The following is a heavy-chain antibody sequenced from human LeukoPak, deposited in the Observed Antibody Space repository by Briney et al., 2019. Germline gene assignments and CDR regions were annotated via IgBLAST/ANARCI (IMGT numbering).Heavy chain of an antibody. CDR3: ATTQAVYCGGDCYSRPFDY. CDR2: ISYDGSNK. CDR1: GFTFSSYA. Sequence: GRSLRLSCAASGFTFSSYAMHWVRQAPGKGLEWVAVISYDGSNKYYADSVKGRFTISRDNSKNTLYLQMNSLRAEDTAVYYCATTQAVYCGGDCYSRPFDYWGQGTLVTVSS. V-gene: IGHV3-30-3*01. J-gene: IGHJ4*02. D-gene: IGHD2-21*02.